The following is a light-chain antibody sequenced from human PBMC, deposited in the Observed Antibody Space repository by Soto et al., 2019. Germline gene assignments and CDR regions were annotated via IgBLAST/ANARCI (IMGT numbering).Light chain of an antibody. Sequence: DIQVTQSPSSLSASVGDRVTITCRASERMTRYLNWYQQQPGQPPKLLIFAATSLQSGVPSRFSGSESGTDFTLTISSLQTEDFATYYCQQTYSHPYTFGQGTILQIK. V-gene: IGKV1-39*01. CDR2: AAT. CDR3: QQTYSHPYT. CDR1: ERMTRY. J-gene: IGKJ2*01.